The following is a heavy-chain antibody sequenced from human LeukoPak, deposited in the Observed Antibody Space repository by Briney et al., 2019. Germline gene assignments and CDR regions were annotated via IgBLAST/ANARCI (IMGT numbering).Heavy chain of an antibody. J-gene: IGHJ5*01. V-gene: IGHV3-23*01. CDR3: AKDLKAGDGIWLIDS. Sequence: GGSLRLSCAASEFTFSNYAMTWVRQAPGKRLEWVSGILGGGGRTYYADSVKGRFTISRDNSKNTLYLEMTSLRAEDTAIYYCAKDLKAGDGIWLIDSWGQGTLVTVSS. CDR2: ILGGGGRT. CDR1: EFTFSNYA. D-gene: IGHD3-9*01.